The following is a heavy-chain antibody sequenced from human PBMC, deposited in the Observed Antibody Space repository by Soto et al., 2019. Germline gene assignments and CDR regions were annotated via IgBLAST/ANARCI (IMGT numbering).Heavy chain of an antibody. J-gene: IGHJ5*02. V-gene: IGHV3-48*01. D-gene: IGHD2-15*01. CDR2: ISSSSRTI. CDR1: GFTFSSYS. CDR3: AREALLNWFDP. Sequence: EVQLVESGGGLVQPGGSLRLSCAASGFTFSSYSMNWVRQAPGKGREWVSYISSSSRTIEYADSVKGRFTISRDNAKNSLSQQMTSLRAEDTAVYYCAREALLNWFDPWGQGTLVTVSA.